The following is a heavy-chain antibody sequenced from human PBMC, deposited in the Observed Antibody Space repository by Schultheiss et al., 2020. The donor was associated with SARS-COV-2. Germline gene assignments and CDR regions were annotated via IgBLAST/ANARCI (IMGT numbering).Heavy chain of an antibody. CDR1: GGSISSSSYY. CDR2: IYYSGIT. J-gene: IGHJ2*01. D-gene: IGHD3-10*02. Sequence: SETLSLTCTVSGGSISSSSYYWGWIRQPPGKGLEWIGSIYYSGITYNNPSLKSRVTISVDRSKNQFSLKLSSVTAADTAVYYCARSLYGEGYFDLWGRGTLVTVSS. V-gene: IGHV4-39*07. CDR3: ARSLYGEGYFDL.